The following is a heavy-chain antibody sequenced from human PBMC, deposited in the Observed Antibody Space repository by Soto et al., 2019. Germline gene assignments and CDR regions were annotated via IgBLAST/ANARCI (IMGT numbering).Heavy chain of an antibody. CDR3: AKNQGGEYSFDY. CDR1: GFTFSSYA. V-gene: IGHV3-23*01. D-gene: IGHD3-10*01. Sequence: GGSLRLSCAASGFTFSSYAMSWVRQAPAKGLEWVSGLSGSGVSTYYADSVKGRFTISRDNSKNTLYLQMDTLRAEDTAVYYCAKNQGGEYSFDYWGQGTLVTVSS. J-gene: IGHJ4*02. CDR2: LSGSGVST.